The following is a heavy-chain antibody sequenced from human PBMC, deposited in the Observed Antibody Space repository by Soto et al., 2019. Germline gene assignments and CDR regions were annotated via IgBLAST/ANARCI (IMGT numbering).Heavy chain of an antibody. CDR1: GGTFSSYT. D-gene: IGHD6-13*01. J-gene: IGHJ4*02. CDR3: ARGGASSSWLGPFDY. V-gene: IGHV1-69*02. CDR2: IIPILGIA. Sequence: QVQLVQSGAEVKKPGSSVKVSCKASGGTFSSYTISWVRQAPGQGLEWMGRIIPILGIANYAQKFRGRVTITADKSTSTAYMELSSLRSEDTAVYYCARGGASSSWLGPFDYWGQGTLVTVSS.